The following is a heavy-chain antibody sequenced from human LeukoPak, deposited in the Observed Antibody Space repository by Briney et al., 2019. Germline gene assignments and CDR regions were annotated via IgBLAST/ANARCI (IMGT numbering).Heavy chain of an antibody. D-gene: IGHD4-23*01. CDR2: IYYSGST. J-gene: IGHJ5*02. Sequence: SETLSLTCTVSGGSISSYYWSWIRQPPGKGLEWIGYIYYSGSTNYNPSLKSRVTISVDTSKNQFSLKLSSVTAADTAVYYCARGGGPSSWFDPWGQGTLVTVSS. CDR1: GGSISSYY. V-gene: IGHV4-59*08. CDR3: ARGGGPSSWFDP.